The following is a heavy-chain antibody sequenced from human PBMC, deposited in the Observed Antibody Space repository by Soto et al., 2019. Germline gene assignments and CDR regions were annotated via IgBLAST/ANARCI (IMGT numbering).Heavy chain of an antibody. Sequence: ASVKVSCKASGYTFTSYYMHWVRQAPGQGLEWMGIINPSGGSTSYAQKFQGRVTMTRDTSTSTVYMELSSLRSEDTAVYYCARGRANYDFWSGSSPSNYWGQGTLVTLSS. D-gene: IGHD3-3*01. J-gene: IGHJ4*02. CDR1: GYTFTSYY. CDR3: ARGRANYDFWSGSSPSNY. V-gene: IGHV1-46*03. CDR2: INPSGGST.